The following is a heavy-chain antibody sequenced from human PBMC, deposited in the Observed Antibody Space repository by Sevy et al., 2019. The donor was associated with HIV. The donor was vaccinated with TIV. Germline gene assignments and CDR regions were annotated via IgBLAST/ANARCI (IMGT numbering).Heavy chain of an antibody. CDR1: GFTFSFYW. CDR2: LKQDERDK. CDR3: ARESLGINIFGVVTD. J-gene: IGHJ4*02. V-gene: IGHV3-7*01. Sequence: GGSLRLSCAASGFTFSFYWMSWVRQAPGKGLEWVASLKQDERDKYYVDSVKGRFTVSRDNAKNSVYLQMNSLRAEDTAVNYCARESLGINIFGVVTDWGQGTLVTVSS. D-gene: IGHD3-3*02.